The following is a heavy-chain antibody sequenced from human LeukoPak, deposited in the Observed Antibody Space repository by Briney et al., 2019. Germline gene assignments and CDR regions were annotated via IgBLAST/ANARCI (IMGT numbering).Heavy chain of an antibody. CDR2: FSTSSSHI. CDR1: GFTFSSYS. D-gene: IGHD3-10*01. Sequence: PGGSLRLSCAASGFTFSSYSMNWVRQAPGKGLEWVSYFSTSSSHIYYADSVKGRFTISRDNAKNSLYLQMNSLRAEDTAVYFCARGPPDGSGSYYPGDYWGQGTLVTVSS. CDR3: ARGPPDGSGSYYPGDY. V-gene: IGHV3-21*01. J-gene: IGHJ4*02.